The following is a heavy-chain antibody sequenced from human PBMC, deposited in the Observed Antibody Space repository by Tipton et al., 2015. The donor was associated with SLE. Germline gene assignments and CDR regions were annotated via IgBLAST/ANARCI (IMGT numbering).Heavy chain of an antibody. CDR2: ISYDGSNK. CDR3: ARDPREYYYYYMDV. J-gene: IGHJ6*03. Sequence: RSLRLSCATSGFTFRNHAMHWVRQAPGKGLEWVAVISYDGSNKYYADSVKGRFTTSRDNSKNTLYLQMNSLRTEDTAVYYCARDPREYYYYYMDVWGKGTTVTVSS. D-gene: IGHD1-26*01. V-gene: IGHV3-30-3*01. CDR1: GFTFRNHA.